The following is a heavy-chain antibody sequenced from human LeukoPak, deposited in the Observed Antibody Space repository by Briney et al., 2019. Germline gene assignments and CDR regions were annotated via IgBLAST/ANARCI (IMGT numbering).Heavy chain of an antibody. Sequence: SGGSLRLSCAASGFTFGRYAMSWVRQAPGKGLECVSTIGGSGVTTYYADSVKGRFTISRDNSKNTMYLKMNSLRAEDTALYYCAKDRPYDYDSSGFMAFDIWGQGTMVTVS. V-gene: IGHV3-23*01. CDR2: IGGSGVTT. CDR1: GFTFGRYA. CDR3: AKDRPYDYDSSGFMAFDI. D-gene: IGHD3-22*01. J-gene: IGHJ3*02.